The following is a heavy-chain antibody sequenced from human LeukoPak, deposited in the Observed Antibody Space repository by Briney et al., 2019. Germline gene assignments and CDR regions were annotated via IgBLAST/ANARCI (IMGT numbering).Heavy chain of an antibody. D-gene: IGHD3-3*01. J-gene: IGHJ4*02. CDR3: ARTPYYDFWSGYPYYFDY. V-gene: IGHV4-59*01. CDR2: IYYSGST. Sequence: RPSETLSLTCTVSGGSIRSYYWSWIRQPPGKGLEWIGYIYYSGSTNYNPSLKSRVTISVDTSKNQFSLKLSSVTAADTAVYYCARTPYYDFWSGYPYYFDYWGQGTLVTVSS. CDR1: GGSIRSYY.